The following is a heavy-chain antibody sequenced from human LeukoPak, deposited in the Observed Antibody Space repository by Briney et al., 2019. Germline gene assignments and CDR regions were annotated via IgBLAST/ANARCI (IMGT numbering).Heavy chain of an antibody. V-gene: IGHV4-59*01. CDR3: ARGGWSLDY. J-gene: IGHJ4*02. CDR2: IYYSGST. D-gene: IGHD6-19*01. CDR1: GGSISSYY. Sequence: SETLSLTCTVSGGSISSYYWSWIRQPPGKGLEWIGNIYYSGSTNYNPSLKSRVTISVDTSKNHFSLKLTSVTAADTAVYYCARGGWSLDYWGQGTLVTVSS.